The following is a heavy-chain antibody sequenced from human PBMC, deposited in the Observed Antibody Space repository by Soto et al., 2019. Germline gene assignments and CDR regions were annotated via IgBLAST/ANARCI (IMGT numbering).Heavy chain of an antibody. J-gene: IGHJ4*02. CDR3: ASLIRGYSGYDYMYFDY. D-gene: IGHD5-12*01. V-gene: IGHV4-59*01. CDR1: GGSISSYY. CDR2: IYYSGST. Sequence: SETLSLTCTVSGGSISSYYWSWIRQPPGKGLEWIGYIYYSGSTNYNPSLRSRVTISVDTSKNQFSLKLSSVTAADTAVYYCASLIRGYSGYDYMYFDYWGQGTLGHRLL.